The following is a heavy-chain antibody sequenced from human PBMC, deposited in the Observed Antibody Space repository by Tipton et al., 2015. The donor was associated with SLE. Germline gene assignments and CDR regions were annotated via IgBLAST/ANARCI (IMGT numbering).Heavy chain of an antibody. CDR2: IYFSGNT. Sequence: TLSLTCTVSDDSISNGDYYWSWVRQHPGEGLEWIGYIYFSGNTYYNPSLESRVTISVDTSKNQFSLRLNSVTAADTALYYCARQSTIMKSFDIWGQGTMVTVSS. V-gene: IGHV4-31*03. J-gene: IGHJ3*02. D-gene: IGHD3-16*01. CDR3: ARQSTIMKSFDI. CDR1: DDSISNGDYY.